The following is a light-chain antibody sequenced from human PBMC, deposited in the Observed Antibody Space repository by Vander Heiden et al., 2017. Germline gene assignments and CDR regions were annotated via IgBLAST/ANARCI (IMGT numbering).Light chain of an antibody. V-gene: IGLV3-1*01. Sequence: SYELTQPPSVSVSPGQTASITCSGDKLGDKYACWYQQKSGTPLVLVVYHDSKRTAGLAGRFSGSNSGTTATPTTRGTEAVDDDDYYWQAEDSSNEGVVGGGTKLTVL. J-gene: IGLJ2*01. CDR2: HDS. CDR3: QAEDSSNEGV. CDR1: KLGDKY.